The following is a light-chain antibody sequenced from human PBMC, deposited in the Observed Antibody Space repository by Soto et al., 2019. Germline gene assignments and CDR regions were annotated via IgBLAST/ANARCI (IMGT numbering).Light chain of an antibody. CDR1: QDISNY. J-gene: IGKJ5*01. Sequence: QMTQSPSSLSVSVGDRVTITCRASQDISNYLNWYQQRPGKAPKLLIYDASNLERGVPSRFSGTRSGTHITFAITSLQPEDVATYYCQQSDSLPITFGQGTRLEI. CDR2: DAS. V-gene: IGKV1-33*01. CDR3: QQSDSLPIT.